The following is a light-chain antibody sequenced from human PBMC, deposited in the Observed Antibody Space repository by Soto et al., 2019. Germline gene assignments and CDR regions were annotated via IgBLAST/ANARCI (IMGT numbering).Light chain of an antibody. CDR2: AAS. Sequence: DIQMTQSPSSVSASVGDRVPITCRASQGIRSWLAWYQQKPGKAPKLLIYAASSLQSGEPSRFSGSGSGTDFTLAISSLQPEDFAPYYCHQANSFRLTFGGGTNVEIK. CDR3: HQANSFRLT. CDR1: QGIRSW. J-gene: IGKJ4*01. V-gene: IGKV1-12*01.